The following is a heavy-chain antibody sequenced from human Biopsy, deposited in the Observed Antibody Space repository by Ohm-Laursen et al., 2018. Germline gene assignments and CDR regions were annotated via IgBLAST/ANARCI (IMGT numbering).Heavy chain of an antibody. CDR1: GDSIGNYY. V-gene: IGHV4-4*07. D-gene: IGHD1-26*01. CDR3: AGIVLGPTNDAFDI. J-gene: IGHJ3*02. CDR2: IYPGGGT. Sequence: SDTLSPTCTVSGDSIGNYYWSWIRQAAGKGLEWIGRIYPGGGTIYNPSLKSRVTMSVDTSKNHFSLNLNSVTAADTAVYYCAGIVLGPTNDAFDIWGQGTMVTVSS.